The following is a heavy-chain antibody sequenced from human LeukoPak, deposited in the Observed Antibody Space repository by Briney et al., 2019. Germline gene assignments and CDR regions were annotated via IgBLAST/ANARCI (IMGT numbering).Heavy chain of an antibody. V-gene: IGHV4-39*01. CDR3: ARHFQYSSGWIDY. J-gene: IGHJ4*02. CDR1: GGSISDGTYL. Sequence: SETLSLTCTVSGGSISDGTYLWAWIRQPPGKGLEWIGSTSYSGTSYYNPSLKSRVTVSLDTSMNQFSLKLSSVTAADTAVYYCARHFQYSSGWIDYWGQGTLVTVSS. D-gene: IGHD6-19*01. CDR2: TSYSGTS.